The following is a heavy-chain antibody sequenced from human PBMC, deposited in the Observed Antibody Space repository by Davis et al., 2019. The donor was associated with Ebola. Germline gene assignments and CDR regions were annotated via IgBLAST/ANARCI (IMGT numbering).Heavy chain of an antibody. D-gene: IGHD6-19*01. CDR3: ARDSSGWRPLDY. J-gene: IGHJ4*02. CDR1: GFTFSTYW. Sequence: GESLKISCAASGFTFSTYWMTWVRQAPGKGLEWVANINPDGSEKYYGDSVKGRFTISRDNAKNSLYLQMNSLRAEDTAVYFCARDSSGWRPLDYWGQGTLVTVSS. V-gene: IGHV3-7*03. CDR2: INPDGSEK.